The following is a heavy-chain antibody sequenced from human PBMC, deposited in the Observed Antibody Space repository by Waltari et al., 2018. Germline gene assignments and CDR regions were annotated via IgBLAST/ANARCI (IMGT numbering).Heavy chain of an antibody. V-gene: IGHV3-53*01. CDR3: ARADYGDYVGFDY. CDR1: GFTVSTHY. D-gene: IGHD4-17*01. CDR2: IYSGGST. Sequence: EVQLVESGGGLIQPGGSLRLPCAASGFTVSTHYMRWVRQAPGKGLEWVSVIYSGGSTYYADSVKGRFTISRDNSKNTLYLQMNSLRAEDTAVYYCARADYGDYVGFDYWGQGTLVTVSS. J-gene: IGHJ4*02.